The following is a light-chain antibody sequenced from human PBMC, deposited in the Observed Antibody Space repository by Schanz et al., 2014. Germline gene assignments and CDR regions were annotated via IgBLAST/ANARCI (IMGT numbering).Light chain of an antibody. Sequence: QSVLTQPPSVSGAPGQRVTISCTGSSSNIGAGYDVHWYQQLPGTAPKLLIHGDTNRPSGVPDRFSGSKSGTSASLAITGLQAADEADYYCAAWDDSLSGYYVFGTGTKLTVL. V-gene: IGLV1-40*01. CDR3: AAWDDSLSGYYV. CDR2: GDT. CDR1: SSNIGAGYD. J-gene: IGLJ1*01.